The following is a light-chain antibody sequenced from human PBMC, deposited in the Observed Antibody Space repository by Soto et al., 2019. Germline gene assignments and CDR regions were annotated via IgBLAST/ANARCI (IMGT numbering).Light chain of an antibody. CDR3: QQRTNWPLT. CDR1: QSVSSY. Sequence: ELVLTQSPATLSLSPRERATLSCRASQSVSSYLAWYQQKPGQAPRLLIYDASNRAAGIPARFSGSGSGTDFTLTISSLEPEDFAVYYCQQRTNWPLTFGGGTKVEIK. J-gene: IGKJ4*01. V-gene: IGKV3-11*01. CDR2: DAS.